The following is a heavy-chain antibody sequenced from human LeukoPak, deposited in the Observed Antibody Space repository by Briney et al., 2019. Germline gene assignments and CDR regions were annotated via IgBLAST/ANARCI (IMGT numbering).Heavy chain of an antibody. CDR3: AIIIPAGTALEGFAY. CDR2: MNPNSGNT. D-gene: IGHD5-18*01. V-gene: IGHV1-8*01. Sequence: ASVKVSCKASGYTFTSYDINWVRQATGQGLEWMGWMNPNSGNTGYAQKFQGRVTMTRNTSISTAYMELSSLRSADTAVYYCAIIIPAGTALEGFAYWGQGSMVTVSS. J-gene: IGHJ4*02. CDR1: GYTFTSYD.